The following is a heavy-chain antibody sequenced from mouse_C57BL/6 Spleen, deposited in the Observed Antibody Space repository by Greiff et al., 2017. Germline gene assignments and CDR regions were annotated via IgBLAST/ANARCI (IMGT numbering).Heavy chain of an antibody. CDR1: GYTFTSYW. D-gene: IGHD2-1*01. J-gene: IGHJ2*01. Sequence: QVQLQQPGAELVMPGASVKLSCKASGYTFTSYWMHWVKQRPGQGLEWIGEIDPSDGYTNYNHKFKGKATLTVDKYSSTAYMQRSSLTSEDSAVYYCARGYDGSCFDYWGQGTTHTVSS. V-gene: IGHV1-69*01. CDR2: IDPSDGYT. CDR3: ARGYDGSCFDY.